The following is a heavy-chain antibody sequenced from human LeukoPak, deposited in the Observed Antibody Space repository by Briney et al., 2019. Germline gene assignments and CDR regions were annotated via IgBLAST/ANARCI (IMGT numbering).Heavy chain of an antibody. J-gene: IGHJ4*02. CDR3: AKVTAIAAAVFDY. Sequence: GGSLRLSCAASGFTFSSYWMSWVRQAPGKGLEWVANIKQDGSEKYYVDSVKGRFTISRDNAKNSLYLQMSSLRAEDTAVYYCAKVTAIAAAVFDYWGQGTLVTVSS. V-gene: IGHV3-7*01. D-gene: IGHD6-13*01. CDR2: IKQDGSEK. CDR1: GFTFSSYW.